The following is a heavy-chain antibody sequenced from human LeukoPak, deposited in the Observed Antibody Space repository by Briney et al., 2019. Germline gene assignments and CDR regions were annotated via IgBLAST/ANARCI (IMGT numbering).Heavy chain of an antibody. V-gene: IGHV3-53*01. CDR1: GFTVSSNY. D-gene: IGHD3-3*01. CDR2: IYSGGST. CDR3: ARDVYDFWSGHSYNYGMDV. J-gene: IGHJ6*02. Sequence: GGSLRLSCAASGFTVSSNYMSWVRQAPGKGLEWVSVIYSGGSTYYADSVKGRFTISRDNAKNTLYLQMNSLRAEDTAVYYCARDVYDFWSGHSYNYGMDVWGQGTTVTVSS.